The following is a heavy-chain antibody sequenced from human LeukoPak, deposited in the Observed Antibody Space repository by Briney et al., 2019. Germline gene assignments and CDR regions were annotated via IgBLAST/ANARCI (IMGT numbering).Heavy chain of an antibody. Sequence: PGGSLRLSCEASGFTFSQYGMHWVRQAPGKGLDWVSSIQYDENKKSYSDSVKGRFTVSRDNSKNTLFLQMNRLRVEDTAVYYCARDVAWYCTRASCSYFGFWGQGTLLTAYS. J-gene: IGHJ4*02. V-gene: IGHV3-30*02. CDR1: GFTFSQYG. CDR3: ARDVAWYCTRASCSYFGF. D-gene: IGHD2-2*01. CDR2: IQYDENKK.